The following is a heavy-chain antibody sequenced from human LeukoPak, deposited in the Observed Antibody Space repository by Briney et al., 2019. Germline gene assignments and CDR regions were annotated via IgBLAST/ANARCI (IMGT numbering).Heavy chain of an antibody. Sequence: PGGSLRLSCAASGFSFMNAWMMWVRQAAGKGLEWVGRIKSNADGGTPDYAAPARGRFTISRDDSKNTLYLQMNSLKTEDTAVYYCTTFYHEYSPYWGRGTLVTVSS. CDR1: GFSFMNAW. CDR3: TTFYHEYSPY. D-gene: IGHD2/OR15-2a*01. V-gene: IGHV3-15*01. CDR2: IKSNADGGTP. J-gene: IGHJ4*02.